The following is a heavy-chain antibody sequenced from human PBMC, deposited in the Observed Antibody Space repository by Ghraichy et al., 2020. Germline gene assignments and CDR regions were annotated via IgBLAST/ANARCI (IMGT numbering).Heavy chain of an antibody. V-gene: IGHV3-23*01. J-gene: IGHJ4*02. Sequence: GGSLRLSCAASGFTFSSDAMSWVRQAPGKGLEWVSAISGSGNPTYYADSVKGRFTISRDNSKDTLYLQMNSLRAEDTAVYYCAKDRNEILTGYYEPYFDCWGQGTLVTVSS. CDR3: AKDRNEILTGYYEPYFDC. CDR2: ISGSGNPT. D-gene: IGHD3-9*01. CDR1: GFTFSSDA.